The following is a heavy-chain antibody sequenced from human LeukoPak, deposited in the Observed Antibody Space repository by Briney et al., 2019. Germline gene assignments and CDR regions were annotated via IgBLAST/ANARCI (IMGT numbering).Heavy chain of an antibody. CDR3: AREKKTEWTTGAFDM. CDR2: ISSSISII. V-gene: IGHV3-48*04. D-gene: IGHD3-3*01. Sequence: GGSLRLSCVASGFTFHNYTMRWVRQAPGKGLEWVSYISSSISIIYYADSVKGRFTMSRDNAQNALYLEMNSLRAEDTAVYYCAREKKTEWTTGAFDMWGQGTMVIVSS. J-gene: IGHJ3*02. CDR1: GFTFHNYT.